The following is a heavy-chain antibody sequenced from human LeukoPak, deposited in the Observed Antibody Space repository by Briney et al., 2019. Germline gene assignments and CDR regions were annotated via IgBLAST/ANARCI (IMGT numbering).Heavy chain of an antibody. V-gene: IGHV4-59*01. J-gene: IGHJ5*02. CDR1: GGSISSYY. CDR2: IYYSGST. Sequence: PSETLSLTCTVSGGSISSYYWSWIRQPPGKGLEWIGNIYYSGSTNYNPSLKSRVTISVDTSKNQFSLKLSSVTAADTAVYYCARDNSVRDEARWFNPWGQGTLVTVSS. D-gene: IGHD5-24*01. CDR3: ARDNSVRDEARWFNP.